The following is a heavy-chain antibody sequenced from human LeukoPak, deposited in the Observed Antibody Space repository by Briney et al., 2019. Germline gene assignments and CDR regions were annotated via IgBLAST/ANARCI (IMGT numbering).Heavy chain of an antibody. CDR1: GHFISSNY. J-gene: IGHJ4*02. CDR3: ARVIYHYERSGTDYFDY. D-gene: IGHD3-22*01. CDR2: FYYSGCH. V-gene: IGHV4-59*01. Sequence: SETLSLTRTVSGHFISSNYGSCLRQPPGKGLEWIGYFYYSGCHNSNPSFKSRLPLSIDTSKNQFSLKLSSVTAAATAAYFCARVIYHYERSGTDYFDYWGQGTLVTVSS.